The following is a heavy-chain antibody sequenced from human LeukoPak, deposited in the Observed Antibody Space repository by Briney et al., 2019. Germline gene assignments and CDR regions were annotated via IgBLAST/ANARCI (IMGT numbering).Heavy chain of an antibody. CDR3: ARIRYSSSWYTTFDI. V-gene: IGHV3-21*01. CDR2: ISSSSSYI. CDR1: GFTFSSYS. D-gene: IGHD6-13*01. Sequence: GGSLRLSCAASGFTFSSYSMNWVRQAPGKGLEWVSSISSSSSYIYYADSVKGRFTTSRDNAKNSLYLQMNSLRAEDTAVYYCARIRYSSSWYTTFDIWGQGTMVTVSS. J-gene: IGHJ3*02.